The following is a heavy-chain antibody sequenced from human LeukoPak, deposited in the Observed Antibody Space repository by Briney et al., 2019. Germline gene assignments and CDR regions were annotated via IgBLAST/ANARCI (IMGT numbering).Heavy chain of an antibody. D-gene: IGHD1-14*01. J-gene: IGHJ4*02. Sequence: GGSLRLSCAASGFTFSSYSMNWVRQAPGKGLEWISYISSGSTTIYYADSVKGRFTISRDNAKNSLYLQINSLRAEDTAVYYCANTAGYKVYWGQGTLVTVSS. CDR2: ISSGSTTI. V-gene: IGHV3-48*01. CDR3: ANTAGYKVY. CDR1: GFTFSSYS.